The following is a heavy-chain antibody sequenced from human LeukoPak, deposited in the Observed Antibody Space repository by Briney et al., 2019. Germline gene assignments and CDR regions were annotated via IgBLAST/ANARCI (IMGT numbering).Heavy chain of an antibody. CDR3: TRPRTIDYGMDV. Sequence: GESLKIFCKGSGYSFTSYWIGWGRQMPGEGLEWMVIIYPGDSDTRYSPSFQGQVTISADKSISTAYLQWSSLKASDTAMYCCTRPRTIDYGMDVWGKGTTVTVSS. CDR1: GYSFTSYW. J-gene: IGHJ6*04. CDR2: IYPGDSDT. D-gene: IGHD3-9*01. V-gene: IGHV5-51*01.